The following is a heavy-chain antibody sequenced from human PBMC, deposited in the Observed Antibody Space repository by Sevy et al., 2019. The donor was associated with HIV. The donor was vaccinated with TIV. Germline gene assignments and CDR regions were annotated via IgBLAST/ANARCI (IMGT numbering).Heavy chain of an antibody. Sequence: SETLSLICTVSGGSISGSNYYWGWIRQPPGEGLEWIGSIDFSGSAYNNPSLNSRVTISVDTSKNQFSLGLSFVTAAETAVYYCARQDIIVSSSPRSKTLHYWGQGTSVTVSS. CDR3: ARQDIIVSSSPRSKTLHY. D-gene: IGHD2-2*01. CDR2: IDFSGSA. J-gene: IGHJ4*02. CDR1: GGSISGSNYY. V-gene: IGHV4-39*01.